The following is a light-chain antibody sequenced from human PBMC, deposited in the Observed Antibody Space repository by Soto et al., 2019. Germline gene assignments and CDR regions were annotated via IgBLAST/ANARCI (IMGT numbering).Light chain of an antibody. J-gene: IGKJ1*01. CDR2: DAS. CDR3: QQSNTYSGT. V-gene: IGKV1-5*01. CDR1: QSISSW. Sequence: IQMTQSPSTLSASVGDRVTITCRASQSISSWLAWYQQKPGKAPKLLIYDASSLESGVPSRFSGSGSGTQSPLTISSLQPDDFASYYCQQSNTYSGTFGQGTKVEIK.